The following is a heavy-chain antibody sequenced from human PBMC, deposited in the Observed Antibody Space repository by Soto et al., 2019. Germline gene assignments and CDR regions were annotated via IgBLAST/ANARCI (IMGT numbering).Heavy chain of an antibody. CDR1: GGSFSGYY. J-gene: IGHJ4*02. CDR2: INHSGST. CDR3: ARGGGIAAAATFFD. V-gene: IGHV4-34*01. D-gene: IGHD6-13*01. Sequence: PSETLSLTCAVYGGSFSGYYWSWIRQPPGKGLEWIGEINHSGSTNYSPSLKSRVTISVDTSKNQFSLKLSSVTAADTAVYYCARGGGIAAAATFFDSGQGTLVTVSS.